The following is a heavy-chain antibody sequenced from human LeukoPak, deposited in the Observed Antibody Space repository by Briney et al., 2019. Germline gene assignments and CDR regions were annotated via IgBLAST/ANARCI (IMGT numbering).Heavy chain of an antibody. V-gene: IGHV3-23*01. D-gene: IGHD2-21*01. CDR2: ISGSGGST. CDR3: AKVQVSYSVVLLAYFQH. Sequence: GGSLRLSCPACGFTFIRCALRWVHQAPGKGLEWVSSISGSGGSTYYADSVKGRFTISRDTSKNTLYLQMNSLRAEDTAVYYRAKVQVSYSVVLLAYFQHWGQGTLVTVSS. CDR1: GFTFIRCA. J-gene: IGHJ1*01.